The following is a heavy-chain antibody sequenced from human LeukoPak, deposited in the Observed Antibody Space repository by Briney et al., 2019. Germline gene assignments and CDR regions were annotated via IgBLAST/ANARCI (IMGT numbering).Heavy chain of an antibody. J-gene: IGHJ4*02. CDR1: GGSVSSNDYY. CDR3: ARQGVRGASNYFDY. V-gene: IGHV4-39*01. Sequence: SETLSLTCNVSGGSVSSNDYYWSWIRQPPGKGLEWIGEINHSGSTNYNPSLKSRVTISVDTSKNQFSLKLSSVTAADTAVYYCARQGVRGASNYFDYWGQGTLVTVSS. D-gene: IGHD3-10*01. CDR2: INHSGST.